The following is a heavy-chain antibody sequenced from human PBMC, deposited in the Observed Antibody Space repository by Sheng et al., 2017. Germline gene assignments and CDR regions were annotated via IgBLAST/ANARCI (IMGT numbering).Heavy chain of an antibody. J-gene: IGHJ3*02. D-gene: IGHD7-27*01. V-gene: IGHV3-7*05. Sequence: LVEVWGRALVQPGGGPVRLSCAASGFTFHTSTMSWVARLQGKGVGVGGPDIKQXGSERYYADSVRGRVHRLQRQRRGLTVFANEHLRTEDTAVYYCARSPWAHDGFDIWGQGTQVTV. CDR3: ARSPWAHDGFDI. CDR1: GFTFHTST. CDR2: IKQXGSER.